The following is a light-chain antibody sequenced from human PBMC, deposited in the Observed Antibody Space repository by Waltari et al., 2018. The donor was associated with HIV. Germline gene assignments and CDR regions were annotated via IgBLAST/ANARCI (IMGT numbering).Light chain of an antibody. CDR2: EAS. CDR1: SSDVGGYNY. Sequence: QSALTQPPSASGSPGQSVTISCTGTSSDVGGYNYVSWYQQHPGKAPTLMVYEASKRPSGVPYVFSGSKSGNTASLTVSGLQAEDEADYYCSSYAGSNKVFGGGTKLTVL. V-gene: IGLV2-8*01. CDR3: SSYAGSNKV. J-gene: IGLJ2*01.